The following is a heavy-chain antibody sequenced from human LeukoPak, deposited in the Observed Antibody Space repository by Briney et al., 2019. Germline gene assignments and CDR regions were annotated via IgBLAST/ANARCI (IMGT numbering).Heavy chain of an antibody. D-gene: IGHD2-2*01. CDR1: DDSITMYY. CDR3: ARVSYQEGVDY. Sequence: SETLSLTCSVSDDSITMYYWTWLRQPAGKGLEWIGRISPSGSTNHNPSLTSRVTISVDTSKNQFSLKLNFVTAADTAVYYCARVSYQEGVDYWGQGTLVTVSS. J-gene: IGHJ4*02. V-gene: IGHV4-4*07. CDR2: ISPSGST.